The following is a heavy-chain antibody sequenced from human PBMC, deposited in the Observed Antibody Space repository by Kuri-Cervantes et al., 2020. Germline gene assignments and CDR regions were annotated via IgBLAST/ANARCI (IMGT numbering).Heavy chain of an antibody. V-gene: IGHV3-30*03. CDR1: GFTSSSYG. D-gene: IGHD3-10*01. CDR2: ISYDGSSK. CDR3: ARDHYGSGTHFDY. J-gene: IGHJ4*02. Sequence: GGSLRLSCAASGFTSSSYGMHWVRQAPGKGLEWMAIISYDGSSKYYADSVKGRFTISRDNSKNTLYLQMNSLRAEDTAVYYCARDHYGSGTHFDYWGQGTLVTVSS.